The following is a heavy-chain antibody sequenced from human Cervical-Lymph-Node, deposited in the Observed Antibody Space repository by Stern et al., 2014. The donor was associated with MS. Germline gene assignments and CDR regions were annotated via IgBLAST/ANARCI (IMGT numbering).Heavy chain of an antibody. V-gene: IGHV1-8*01. CDR2: VTPNSGNT. CDR3: ARGQDYGDFGDAFNI. D-gene: IGHD4-17*01. J-gene: IGHJ3*02. Sequence: MQLVESGAEVKKPGASVKVSCKASGYTFTSYDINWVRQATGQGLEWMGWVTPNSGNTGYAQKFQGRVTLTRNTSINTAYLELNSLRSEDTAVYYCARGQDYGDFGDAFNIWGQGTMVTVSS. CDR1: GYTFTSYD.